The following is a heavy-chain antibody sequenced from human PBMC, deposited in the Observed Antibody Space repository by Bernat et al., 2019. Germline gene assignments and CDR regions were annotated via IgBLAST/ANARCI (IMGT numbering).Heavy chain of an antibody. CDR2: IYYSWRT. CDR1: GGSISSGGYY. V-gene: IGHV4-31*03. Sequence: QVQLQESGPGLVKPSQTLSLTCTFSGGSISSGGYYWSWIRQHPGKGLEWIGYIYYSWRTYYNPSLKSRVTISVDMSKNQFSLKLSSVTAADTAVYYCARGTDYDSSGYPPPDYWGQGTLVTVSS. CDR3: ARGTDYDSSGYPPPDY. J-gene: IGHJ4*02. D-gene: IGHD3-22*01.